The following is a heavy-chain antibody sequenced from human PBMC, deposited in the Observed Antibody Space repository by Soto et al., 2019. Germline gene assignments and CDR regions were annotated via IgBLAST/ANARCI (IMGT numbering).Heavy chain of an antibody. Sequence: QAQLGQSGGEVKKPGASVKVSCRASGYAFTSYGYAWVRQAPGQGLEWMGWISAYNGDTNYAQKFQDRVTLTTDTSTTTVHMELRNLGSDDTAVYYCPRSGAYCTSITCLFDSFWGLGTLVTVSS. CDR3: PRSGAYCTSITCLFDSF. CDR2: ISAYNGDT. J-gene: IGHJ4*02. D-gene: IGHD2-8*01. CDR1: GYAFTSYG. V-gene: IGHV1-18*01.